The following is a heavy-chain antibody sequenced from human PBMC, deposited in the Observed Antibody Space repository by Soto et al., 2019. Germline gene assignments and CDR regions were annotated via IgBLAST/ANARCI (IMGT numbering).Heavy chain of an antibody. CDR2: ISGYNGNT. CDR1: GYTFTSYG. Sequence: QVQLVQSGAEVKKPGASVKVSCKASGYTFTSYGISWVRQAPGQGLEWMGGISGYNGNTNYAQKHQGRVTMTTDTSTSTAYMELRSLRSDDTAVYYCAGDYYGSGSPSWFDPWGQGTLVTVSS. J-gene: IGHJ5*02. D-gene: IGHD3-10*01. CDR3: AGDYYGSGSPSWFDP. V-gene: IGHV1-18*01.